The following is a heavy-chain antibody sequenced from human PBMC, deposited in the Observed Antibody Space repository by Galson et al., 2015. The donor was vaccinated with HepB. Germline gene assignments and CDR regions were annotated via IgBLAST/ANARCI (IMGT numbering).Heavy chain of an antibody. J-gene: IGHJ3*02. D-gene: IGHD5-18*01. CDR2: ISSSSSYT. Sequence: SLRLSCAASGFTFSDYYMSWIRQAPGKGLEWVSYISSSSSYTNYADSVKGRFTISRDNAKNSLYQQMNSLRAEDTAVYYCAKAFTAMVQGDAFDIWGQGTMVTVSS. V-gene: IGHV3-11*06. CDR3: AKAFTAMVQGDAFDI. CDR1: GFTFSDYY.